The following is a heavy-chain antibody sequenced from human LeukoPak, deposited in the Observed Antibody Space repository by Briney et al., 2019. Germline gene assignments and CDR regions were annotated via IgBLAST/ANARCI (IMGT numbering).Heavy chain of an antibody. V-gene: IGHV4-59*01. Sequence: PSETLSLTCTVSGGSISSYYWSWIRQPPGKGLEWIGYIYYSGSTNYNPSLKSRVTISVDTSKNQFSLKLSSVIAADTAVYYCARLGYSYGLGAYYYYYYMDVWGKGTTVTVSS. CDR1: GGSISSYY. J-gene: IGHJ6*03. CDR2: IYYSGST. CDR3: ARLGYSYGLGAYYYYYYMDV. D-gene: IGHD5-18*01.